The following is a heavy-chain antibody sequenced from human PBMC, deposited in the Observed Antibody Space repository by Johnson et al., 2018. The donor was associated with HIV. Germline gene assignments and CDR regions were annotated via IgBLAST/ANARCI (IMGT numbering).Heavy chain of an antibody. CDR2: IKQDGSEK. Sequence: VQLVESGGGVVQPGRSLRLSCAASGFTFSSYGMHWVRQAPGKGLEWVANIKQDGSEKYYVDSVKGRFTISRDNAKNSLYLQMNSLRAEDTAVYYCVTRDPTHRPGAFDIWGQGTMVTVSS. J-gene: IGHJ3*02. D-gene: IGHD1-14*01. CDR3: VTRDPTHRPGAFDI. V-gene: IGHV3-7*01. CDR1: GFTFSSYG.